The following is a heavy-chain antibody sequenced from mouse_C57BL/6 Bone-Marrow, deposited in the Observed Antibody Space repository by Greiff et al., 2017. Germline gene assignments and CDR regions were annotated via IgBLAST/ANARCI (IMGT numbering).Heavy chain of an antibody. D-gene: IGHD4-1*01. CDR3: ARWRGLGRYFDY. Sequence: QVQLQQSGAELVRPGTSVKVSCKASGYAFTNYLIEWVKQRPGQGLEWIGVINPGSGGTNYNEKFKGKATLTADKSSSPAYMQLSSLTSADSAVYFCARWRGLGRYFDYWGQGTTLTVSS. V-gene: IGHV1-54*01. CDR2: INPGSGGT. J-gene: IGHJ2*01. CDR1: GYAFTNYL.